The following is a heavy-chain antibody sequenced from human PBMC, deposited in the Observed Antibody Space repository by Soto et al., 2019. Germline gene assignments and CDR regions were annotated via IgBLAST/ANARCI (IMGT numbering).Heavy chain of an antibody. D-gene: IGHD3-9*01. J-gene: IGHJ4*02. CDR2: IFPGDSHA. Sequence: GESLNISCKGSGYSLSTYWIGWVRQMPGKGLEWMGIIFPGDSHARYSPSFPSQVTISADKSISTAYLQCSSLKASDTAMYYCARRRRDILTCSPGTLDYWGQGTLVTVSS. CDR1: GYSLSTYW. V-gene: IGHV5-51*01. CDR3: ARRRRDILTCSPGTLDY.